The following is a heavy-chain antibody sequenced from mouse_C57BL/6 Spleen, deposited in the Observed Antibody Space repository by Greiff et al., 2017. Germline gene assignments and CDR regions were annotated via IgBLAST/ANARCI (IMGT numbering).Heavy chain of an antibody. CDR2: INPNNGGT. V-gene: IGHV1-26*01. J-gene: IGHJ2*01. CDR3: AGGYYGYDGFDY. D-gene: IGHD2-2*01. CDR1: GYTFTDYY. Sequence: VQLQQSGPELVKPGASVKISCKASGYTFTDYYMNWVKQSHGKSLEWIGDINPNNGGTSYNQKFKGKATLTVDKSSSTAYMELRSLTSEDSAVFYCAGGYYGYDGFDYWGQGTTLTVSS.